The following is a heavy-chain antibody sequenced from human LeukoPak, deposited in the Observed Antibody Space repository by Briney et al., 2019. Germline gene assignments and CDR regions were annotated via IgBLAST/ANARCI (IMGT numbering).Heavy chain of an antibody. V-gene: IGHV3-15*01. CDR3: ATGWSTGDSGFGY. CDR1: GITFSHAW. J-gene: IGHJ4*02. D-gene: IGHD7-27*01. Sequence: GGSLRLSCEVSGITFSHAWMSWVRQAPGKGLEWVGRVKSQADGGTTDYAAPAKGRFTVSRDDSENTLYLQMNSLNTQDTAIYYCATGWSTGDSGFGYWGQGTLVTVSS. CDR2: VKSQADGGTT.